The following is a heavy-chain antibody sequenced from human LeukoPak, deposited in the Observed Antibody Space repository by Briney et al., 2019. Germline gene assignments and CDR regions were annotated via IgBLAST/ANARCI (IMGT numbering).Heavy chain of an antibody. CDR2: INAGNGNT. CDR1: GYTFTSYA. D-gene: IGHD1-26*01. CDR3: ARRVGATRAFDY. V-gene: IGHV1-3*01. J-gene: IGHJ4*02. Sequence: ASVKVSCKASGYTFTSYAMHWVRQAPGQRLEWMGWINAGNGNTKYSQKFQGRVTITRDTSASTAYMELSSLRSEDTAVYYCARRVGATRAFDYWGQGTLVTISS.